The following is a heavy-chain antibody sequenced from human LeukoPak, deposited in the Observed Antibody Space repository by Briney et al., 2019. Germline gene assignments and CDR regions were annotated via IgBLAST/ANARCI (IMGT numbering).Heavy chain of an antibody. D-gene: IGHD5-24*01. J-gene: IGHJ4*02. CDR3: ARDRVEMATIRRGAFDY. V-gene: IGHV3-21*01. CDR1: GFTFSSYS. Sequence: GGALRLSCAASGFTFSSYSMNWVRQAPGKGLEWVSSISSSSSYIYYADSVKGRFTISRDNAKNSLYLQMNSLRAEDTAVYYCARDRVEMATIRRGAFDYWGQGTLVTVSS. CDR2: ISSSSSYI.